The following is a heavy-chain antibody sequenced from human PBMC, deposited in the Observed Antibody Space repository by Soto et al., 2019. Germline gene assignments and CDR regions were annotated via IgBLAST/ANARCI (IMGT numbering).Heavy chain of an antibody. J-gene: IGHJ3*02. CDR2: FDPEDGET. D-gene: IGHD3-3*01. CDR1: GYTLTELS. CDR3: ATGRGVFINNDAFDI. Sequence: ASVKVSCKVSGYTLTELSMHWVRQAPGKGLEWMGGFDPEDGETIYAQKFQGRVTMTEDTSTDTAYMELSSLRSEDTAVYYCATGRGVFINNDAFDIWGQGTMVTVSS. V-gene: IGHV1-24*01.